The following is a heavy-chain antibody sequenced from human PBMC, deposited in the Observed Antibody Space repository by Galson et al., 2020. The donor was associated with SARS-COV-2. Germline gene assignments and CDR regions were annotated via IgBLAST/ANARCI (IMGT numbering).Heavy chain of an antibody. V-gene: IGHV3-30-3*01. Sequence: GESLKISCAASGFTFSSYTMHWVRQAPGKGLEWVAVISYDGNIKYYADSVKGRFTISRDNSKNTLYLQMNSLRPEDTAVYYCARPYSSSWLGLGNWVDSWGQGTLITVSS. CDR2: ISYDGNIK. CDR3: ARPYSSSWLGLGNWVDS. J-gene: IGHJ5*01. CDR1: GFTFSSYT. D-gene: IGHD6-13*01.